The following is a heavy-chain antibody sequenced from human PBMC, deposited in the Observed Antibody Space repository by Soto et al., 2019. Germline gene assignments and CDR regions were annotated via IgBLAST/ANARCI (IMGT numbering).Heavy chain of an antibody. V-gene: IGHV3-7*03. D-gene: IGHD6-13*01. J-gene: IGHJ4*02. CDR2: IKGGGGGK. CDR1: GFTLSSYW. CDR3: ANHPWYSSS. Sequence: GGSLRLSCAASGFTLSSYWMTWVRQAPGKGLEWVANIKGGGGGKYYADSVKGRFTISRDNSKNSLYLQMNSVRAEDTAVYYCANHPWYSSSWGQGTLVTVSS.